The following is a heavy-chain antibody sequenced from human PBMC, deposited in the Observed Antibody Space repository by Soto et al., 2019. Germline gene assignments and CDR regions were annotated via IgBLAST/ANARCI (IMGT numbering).Heavy chain of an antibody. CDR1: GGSISSYY. Sequence: SETLSLTCTVSGGSISSYYWSWIRQPPGKGLEWIGYIYYSGSTNYNPSLKSRVTISVDTSKNQFSLKLSSVTAADTAVYYCAGGLLRYFDWLIDYWGQGTLLTVSS. V-gene: IGHV4-59*01. CDR2: IYYSGST. J-gene: IGHJ4*02. CDR3: AGGLLRYFDWLIDY. D-gene: IGHD3-9*01.